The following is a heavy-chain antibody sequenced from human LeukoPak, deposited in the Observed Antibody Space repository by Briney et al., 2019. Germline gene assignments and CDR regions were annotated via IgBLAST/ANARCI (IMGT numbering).Heavy chain of an antibody. Sequence: HSGGSLRLSCAASGITVSSHYMTWVRQAPGKGLEWVSVIDSGGSTNSADSVKGRFSVSRDNSKNTLYLQMNSLRVEDTAVYYCARTHGDYDYYYGMDVWGQGTTVTVSS. D-gene: IGHD4-17*01. J-gene: IGHJ6*01. CDR2: IDSGGST. V-gene: IGHV3-66*01. CDR3: ARTHGDYDYYYGMDV. CDR1: GITVSSHY.